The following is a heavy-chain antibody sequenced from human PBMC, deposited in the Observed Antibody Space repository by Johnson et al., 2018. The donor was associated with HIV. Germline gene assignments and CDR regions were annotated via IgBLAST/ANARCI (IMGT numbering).Heavy chain of an antibody. Sequence: VQLVESGGGVVQPGRSLRLSCAASGFSLGSFGMHWVRQAPGKGLEWVAVISYDGSDKYYADSVKGRFTISRDNSKNTLFLQMNSLRAEDTAAYFCAKNHFDSSALEAFDIWGQGTMVTVSS. D-gene: IGHD3-22*01. CDR1: GFSLGSFG. CDR3: AKNHFDSSALEAFDI. J-gene: IGHJ3*02. CDR2: ISYDGSDK. V-gene: IGHV3-30*18.